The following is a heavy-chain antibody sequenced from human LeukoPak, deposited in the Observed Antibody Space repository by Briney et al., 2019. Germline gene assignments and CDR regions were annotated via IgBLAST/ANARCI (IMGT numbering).Heavy chain of an antibody. CDR2: ISAYNGNT. V-gene: IGHV1-18*01. D-gene: IGHD1-26*01. Sequence: AAVKVSCKASGYTFTSYGISWVRQARGQGREWMGWISAYNGNTNYAQKLQGRVTMTTDTSTSTAYMELRSLRSDDTAVYYCARDRIYEWELLRSRYYYYGMDVWGQGTTVTVSS. CDR1: GYTFTSYG. J-gene: IGHJ6*02. CDR3: ARDRIYEWELLRSRYYYYGMDV.